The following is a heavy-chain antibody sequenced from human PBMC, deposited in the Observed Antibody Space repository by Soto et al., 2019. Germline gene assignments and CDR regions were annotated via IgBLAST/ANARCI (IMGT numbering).Heavy chain of an antibody. CDR2: ISDDGINV. J-gene: IGHJ4*02. D-gene: IGHD3-10*01. Sequence: PGGSLRLSCTASGFTFSNYAMHWVRQAPGKGLEWVAVISDDGINVYYPDSVEGRFTISKDNYRSTVYLQMTSLRVDDTAVYYCARGSAGHYNSGTLLDWGQGTLVTVSS. V-gene: IGHV3-30-3*01. CDR3: ARGSAGHYNSGTLLD. CDR1: GFTFSNYA.